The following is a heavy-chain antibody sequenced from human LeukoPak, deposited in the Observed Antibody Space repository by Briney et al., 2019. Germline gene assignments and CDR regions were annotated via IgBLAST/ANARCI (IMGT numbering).Heavy chain of an antibody. J-gene: IGHJ6*02. CDR2: ISGDGGST. CDR1: GFTFDDYA. V-gene: IGHV3-43*02. D-gene: IGHD2-15*01. Sequence: GGSLRLSCAASGFTFDDYAMHWVRQAPGKGLERVSLISGDGGSTNYADSVKGRFTISRDNSKNSLYLQMNSLRTEDTALYYCAKGLGYCSGGSCYHTLYYYYGMDVWGQGTTVTVSS. CDR3: AKGLGYCSGGSCYHTLYYYYGMDV.